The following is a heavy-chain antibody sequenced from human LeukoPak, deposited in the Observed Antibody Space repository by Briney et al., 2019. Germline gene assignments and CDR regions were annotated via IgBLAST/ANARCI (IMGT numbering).Heavy chain of an antibody. CDR3: AKDSSEQLADRYYYMDV. CDR2: ISWDGGST. CDR1: GFTFDDYA. V-gene: IGHV3-43D*03. Sequence: GGSLRLSCAASGFTFDDYAMHGVRQAPGKGLEWVSLISWDGGSTYYADSVKGRFTISRDNSKNSLYLQMNSLRAEDTALYYCAKDSSEQLADRYYYMDVWGKGTTVTVSS. J-gene: IGHJ6*03. D-gene: IGHD6-6*01.